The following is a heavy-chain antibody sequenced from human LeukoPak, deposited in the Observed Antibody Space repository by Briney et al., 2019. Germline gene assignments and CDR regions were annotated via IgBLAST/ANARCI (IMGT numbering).Heavy chain of an antibody. Sequence: PGRSLRLSCAASGFTFSSYGMHWLRQAPGKGLEWVAVIWYDGSNKCYADSVKGRFTISRDNSKNTLYLQMNSLRAEDTAVYYCAKDFPQFSSGWHDPPGYYFEYWGQGTLVTVSS. CDR3: AKDFPQFSSGWHDPPGYYFEY. V-gene: IGHV3-33*06. CDR2: IWYDGSNK. D-gene: IGHD6-19*01. CDR1: GFTFSSYG. J-gene: IGHJ4*02.